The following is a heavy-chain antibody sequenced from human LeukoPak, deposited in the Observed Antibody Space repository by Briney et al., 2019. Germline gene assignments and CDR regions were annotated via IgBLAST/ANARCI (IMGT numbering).Heavy chain of an antibody. J-gene: IGHJ5*02. V-gene: IGHV4-34*01. CDR3: ARGMVLDP. D-gene: IGHD3-10*01. Sequence: SETLSLTCAVYDESFSPHYWSWIRQPPGKGLEWIGEIIHSESTTYNPSLKSRVTISLDTSKKQFSLNLKSVTAADTAICYCARGMVLDPWGQGTLVTVSS. CDR2: IIHSEST. CDR1: DESFSPHY.